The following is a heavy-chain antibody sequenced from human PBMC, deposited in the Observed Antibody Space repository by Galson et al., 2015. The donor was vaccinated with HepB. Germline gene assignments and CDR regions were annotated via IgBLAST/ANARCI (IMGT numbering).Heavy chain of an antibody. V-gene: IGHV7-4-1*02. J-gene: IGHJ4*02. CDR2: ININTGNP. Sequence: SVKVSCKASGYTFTTSFWIGWVRQAPGQGLEWMGWININTGNPTYAQGFTGRFVFSLDTSVSTAYLQISSLKAEDTAVYYCARQSFDYWGQGTLVTVSS. CDR1: GYTFTTSFW. CDR3: ARQSFDY.